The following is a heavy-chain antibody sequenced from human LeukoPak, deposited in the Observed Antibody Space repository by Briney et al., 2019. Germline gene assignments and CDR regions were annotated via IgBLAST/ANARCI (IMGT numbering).Heavy chain of an antibody. CDR1: GGSISSGGYS. CDR2: IYHSGST. Sequence: PSQTLSLTCAVSGGSISSGGYSWSWIRQPPGKGLEWIGYIYHSGSTYYNPSLKSRVTISVDRSKNQFSLKLSSVTAADTAVYYCARVRSGLFHFDYWGQGTLVTVSS. V-gene: IGHV4-30-2*01. D-gene: IGHD2-15*01. J-gene: IGHJ4*02. CDR3: ARVRSGLFHFDY.